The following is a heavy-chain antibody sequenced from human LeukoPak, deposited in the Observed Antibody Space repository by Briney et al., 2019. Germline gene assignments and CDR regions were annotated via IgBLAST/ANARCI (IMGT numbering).Heavy chain of an antibody. CDR1: GYTFSDYY. J-gene: IGHJ4*02. V-gene: IGHV1-2*02. CDR3: ARDTDGGVVTGPFDY. CDR2: INPNSSDT. Sequence: ASVKVSCQASGYTFSDYYMHWVRQAPGQGLEWMGWINPNSSDTNYAQEFPGRVTMNRDTSIRTAYMELSSLTFDDTAMYYCARDTDGGVVTGPFDYWGQGTLVTVSS. D-gene: IGHD2-21*02.